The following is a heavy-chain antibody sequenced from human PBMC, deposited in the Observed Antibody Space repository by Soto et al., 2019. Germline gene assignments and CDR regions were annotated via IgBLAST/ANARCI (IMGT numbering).Heavy chain of an antibody. V-gene: IGHV1-69*06. D-gene: IGHD1-1*01. J-gene: IGHJ4*02. CDR2: IMPTFGSA. CDR3: ATERSAQYFDY. Sequence: SVKVSCKASGGSFSSHGIAWVRQVPGQGLEWVRGIMPTFGSATYAPKFQGRVTITADKSTSTAYMELRSLRSEDTAVYYCATERSAQYFDYWGQGTLVTVSS. CDR1: GGSFSSHG.